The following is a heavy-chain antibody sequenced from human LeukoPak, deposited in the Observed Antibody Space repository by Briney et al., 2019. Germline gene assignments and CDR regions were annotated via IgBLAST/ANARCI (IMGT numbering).Heavy chain of an antibody. V-gene: IGHV1-69*13. Sequence: ASVKVSCKASGGTFSSYAISWVRQAPGQGLEWMGGITPIFGTANYAQKFQGRVTITADESTSTAYMELSSLRSEDTAVYYCARAYPRPSIGGVIVIPFDPWGQGTLVTVSS. CDR3: ARAYPRPSIGGVIVIPFDP. CDR2: ITPIFGTA. D-gene: IGHD3-16*02. CDR1: GGTFSSYA. J-gene: IGHJ5*02.